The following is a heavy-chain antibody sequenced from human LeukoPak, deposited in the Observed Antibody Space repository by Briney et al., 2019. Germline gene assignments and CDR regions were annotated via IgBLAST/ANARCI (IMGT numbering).Heavy chain of an antibody. J-gene: IGHJ4*02. CDR1: GFTFSSYG. CDR2: ISYDGSNK. D-gene: IGHD3-22*01. CDR3: ARGEYYSDTSSYFDY. Sequence: GGSLRLSCAAPGFTFSSYGMNWVRQAPGKGLEWVAVISYDGSNKYYADSVKGRFTISRDNSKNMLFVQMSSLRAEDTAVYYCARGEYYSDTSSYFDYWGQGTLVTVSS. V-gene: IGHV3-30*03.